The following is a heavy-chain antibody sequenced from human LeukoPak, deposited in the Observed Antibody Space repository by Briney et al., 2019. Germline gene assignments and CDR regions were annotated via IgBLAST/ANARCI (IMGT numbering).Heavy chain of an antibody. CDR1: GGSISSGSYY. V-gene: IGHV4-39*01. Sequence: PSETLSLTCTVSGGSISSGSYYWSWIRQPPGKGLEWIVEINHSGSTNYNPSLKSRVTISVDTSKNQFSLKLSSVTAADTAVYYCARHMKGSRQRWFDPWGQGTLVTVSS. CDR3: ARHMKGSRQRWFDP. D-gene: IGHD3-10*01. CDR2: INHSGST. J-gene: IGHJ5*02.